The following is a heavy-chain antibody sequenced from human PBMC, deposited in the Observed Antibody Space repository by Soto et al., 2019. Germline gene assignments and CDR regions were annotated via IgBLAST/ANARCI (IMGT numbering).Heavy chain of an antibody. CDR3: ARQAGDLYYYYGMDV. D-gene: IGHD7-27*01. CDR1: GGSISSSSYY. Sequence: SETLSLTCTVSGGSISSSSYYWGWIRQPPGKGREWIGSIYYSGSTYSNPFLKSRFTISVDTSKNQFTLKLSSVTAADTAVYYCARQAGDLYYYYGMDVWGQGTTVTVSS. J-gene: IGHJ6*02. CDR2: IYYSGST. V-gene: IGHV4-39*01.